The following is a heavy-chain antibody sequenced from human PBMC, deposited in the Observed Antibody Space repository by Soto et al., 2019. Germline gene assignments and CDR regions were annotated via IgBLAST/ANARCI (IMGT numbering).Heavy chain of an antibody. Sequence: GGSLRLSCAASGFTFSSYAMSWVRQAPGKGLDWVSAISGSDGSTFYADSVQGRFFISRDNSKNTLYLQMNSLRAEDTALYYCAKDQAVAGTGGPFDYWGQGTLVTVSS. CDR3: AKDQAVAGTGGPFDY. D-gene: IGHD6-19*01. CDR1: GFTFSSYA. CDR2: ISGSDGST. J-gene: IGHJ4*02. V-gene: IGHV3-23*01.